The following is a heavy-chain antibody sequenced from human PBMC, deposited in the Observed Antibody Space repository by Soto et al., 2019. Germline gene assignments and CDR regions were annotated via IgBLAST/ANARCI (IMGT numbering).Heavy chain of an antibody. CDR1: GFTFKHNA. CDR3: AREGIAESGPNYYDF. D-gene: IGHD6-13*01. Sequence: VQLVESGGGVVQPGRSLTIFCTASGFTFKHNAMHWIRQAPAKGLEWVADISYDGSTKNYADSVKGRFTISRDNSKNTLSLHMSALKGEDTATYYCAREGIAESGPNYYDFWGQGTLVAVSS. J-gene: IGHJ4*02. CDR2: ISYDGSTK. V-gene: IGHV3-30-3*01.